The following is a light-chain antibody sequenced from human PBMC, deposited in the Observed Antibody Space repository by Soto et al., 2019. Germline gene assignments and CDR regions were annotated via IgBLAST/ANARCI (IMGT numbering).Light chain of an antibody. J-gene: IGKJ5*01. CDR3: QQYGSSPPIT. CDR1: PSVTNF. V-gene: IGKV3-20*01. Sequence: EIVLTQSPATLSLSPAERASLXCPASPSVTNFLAWYQQKPGQAPRLLIYGASSRATGIPDRFSGSGSGTDFTLTISRLEPEDFAVYYCQQYGSSPPITFGQGTRLEIK. CDR2: GAS.